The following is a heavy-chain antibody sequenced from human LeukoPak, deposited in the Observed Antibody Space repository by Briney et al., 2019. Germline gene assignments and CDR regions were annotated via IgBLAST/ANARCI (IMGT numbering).Heavy chain of an antibody. CDR2: IIPILGIA. Sequence: SLRVSSTASLGTFSIYAISWVRQAHGPGREWMGSIIPILGIANYAPKLQGRVTITADQSTRTAYMELSSLRSEDTAVYYCERGVTMVRGVMKINWFDPWGQGTLVTVSS. D-gene: IGHD3-10*01. CDR3: ERGVTMVRGVMKINWFDP. J-gene: IGHJ5*02. V-gene: IGHV1-69*04. CDR1: LGTFSIYA.